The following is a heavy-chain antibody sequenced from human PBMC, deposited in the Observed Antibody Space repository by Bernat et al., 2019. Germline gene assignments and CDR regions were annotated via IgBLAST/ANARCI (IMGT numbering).Heavy chain of an antibody. V-gene: IGHV4-39*01. CDR3: ARQVYTSGLIRRVDS. D-gene: IGHD3-10*01. J-gene: IGHJ4*02. CDR2: IFYSEET. Sequence: QLQLHESGPGLVKPSETLSLTCTVSGDSIRPRNHYWAWIRQSPAMGLEWIGNIFYSEETYYATSLKSRVTISVDTSKNHFSMRLTSVPAADTAVYFCARQVYTSGLIRRVDSWGQGTLVTVSS. CDR1: GDSIRPRNHY.